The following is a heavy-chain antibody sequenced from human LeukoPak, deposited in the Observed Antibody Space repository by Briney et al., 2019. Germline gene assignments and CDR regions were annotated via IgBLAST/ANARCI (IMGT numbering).Heavy chain of an antibody. J-gene: IGHJ3*02. Sequence: SGGSLRLSCAASGFTFSSYFMHWVRQAPGKGLVWVSRINSDGSTTSYADSVKGRFTISRDNAKNTLYLQMNSLRAEDTAVYYCARDWYNNSDAFDIWGQGTMVTVSS. CDR1: GFTFSSYF. CDR3: ARDWYNNSDAFDI. V-gene: IGHV3-74*01. CDR2: INSDGSTT. D-gene: IGHD4-11*01.